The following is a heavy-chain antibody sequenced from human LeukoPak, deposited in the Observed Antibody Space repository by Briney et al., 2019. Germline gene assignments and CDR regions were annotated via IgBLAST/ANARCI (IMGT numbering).Heavy chain of an antibody. CDR3: ARDGTAPGLYFDL. CDR2: ISSSSSYI. D-gene: IGHD6-13*01. J-gene: IGHJ4*01. V-gene: IGHV3-21*01. Sequence: PGGSLRLSCAASGFTFSSYSMNWVRQAPGKGLEWVSSISSSSSYIYYADSVKGRFTISRDNAKNSLYLQMNSLRAEDTAVYYCARDGTAPGLYFDLWGQGTLVTVSS. CDR1: GFTFSSYS.